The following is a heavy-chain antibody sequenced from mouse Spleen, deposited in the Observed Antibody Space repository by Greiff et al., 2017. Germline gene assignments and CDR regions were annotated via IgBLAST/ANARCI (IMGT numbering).Heavy chain of an antibody. CDR1: GFTFSSYA. J-gene: IGHJ4*01. V-gene: IGHV5-9-1*01. CDR3: ARERYYAMDY. CDR2: ISSGGSYT. Sequence: DVKLQESGGGLVKPGGSLKLSCAASGFTFSSYAMSWVRQTPEKRLEWVATISSGGSYTYYPDSVKGRFTISRDNAKNTLYLQMSSLRSEDTAMYYCARERYYAMDYWGQGTSVTVSS.